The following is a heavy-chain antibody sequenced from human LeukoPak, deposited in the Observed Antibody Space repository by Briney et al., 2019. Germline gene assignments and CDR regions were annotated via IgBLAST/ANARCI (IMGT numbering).Heavy chain of an antibody. J-gene: IGHJ4*02. CDR2: IWYDGSNK. D-gene: IGHD6-19*01. Sequence: GGSLRLSCVASGFTFSTYGMHWVRQAPGKGLEWVAVIWYDGSNKYYADSVKGRFTISRDDSRNTLYLQMDSLRAEDTALYFCARDAAVGTFDYWGQGTLVTVSS. CDR3: ARDAAVGTFDY. V-gene: IGHV3-33*08. CDR1: GFTFSTYG.